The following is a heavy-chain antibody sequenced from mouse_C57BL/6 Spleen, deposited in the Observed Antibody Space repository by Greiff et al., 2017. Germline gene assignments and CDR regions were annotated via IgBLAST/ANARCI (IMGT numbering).Heavy chain of an antibody. J-gene: IGHJ2*01. CDR3: AMYYYGSPYFDD. D-gene: IGHD1-1*01. CDR1: GFNIKDDY. Sequence: VQLKQSGAELVRPGASVKLSCTASGFNIKDDYMHWVKQRPEQGLEWIGWIDPGNGDTEYASKFQGKATITADTSSNTAYLQLSSLTSEDTAVYYCAMYYYGSPYFDDWGQGTTLTVSS. V-gene: IGHV14-4*01. CDR2: IDPGNGDT.